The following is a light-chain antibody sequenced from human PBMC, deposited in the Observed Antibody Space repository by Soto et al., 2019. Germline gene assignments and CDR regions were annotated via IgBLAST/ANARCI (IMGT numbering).Light chain of an antibody. CDR3: LQPNSDPFT. V-gene: IGKV1-17*01. Sequence: DLPMTQSPSSLSASVGDRVTITCRASQGIRNDLTWYQQKVGTAPKRLLSAASSLQSVVPSRFSGSGSGTEFTLKISSLQHADLATYYCLQPNSDPFTFGGGTKVEIE. J-gene: IGKJ4*01. CDR2: AAS. CDR1: QGIRND.